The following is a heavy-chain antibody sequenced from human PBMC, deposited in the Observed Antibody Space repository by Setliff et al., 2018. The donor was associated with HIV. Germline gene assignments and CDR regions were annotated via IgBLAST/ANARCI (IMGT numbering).Heavy chain of an antibody. CDR3: ARARLRNYYYYMDV. J-gene: IGHJ6*03. V-gene: IGHV3-21*01. D-gene: IGHD5-12*01. CDR1: GFSFSSYT. CDR2: ISTSSSYI. Sequence: GGSLRLSCAASGFSFSSYTMNWVRQAPGKGLEWVSSISTSSSYIYYADSVKGRFTISRDNAEYSLHLQMNSLRAEDTAVYYCARARLRNYYYYMDVWAKGTTVTVSS.